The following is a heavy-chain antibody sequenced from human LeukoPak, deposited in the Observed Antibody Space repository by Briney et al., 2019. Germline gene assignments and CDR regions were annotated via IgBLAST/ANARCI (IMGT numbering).Heavy chain of an antibody. D-gene: IGHD3-16*01. CDR3: ARGTGEVTAGYY. Sequence: GGSLRLSCAASGFTFSSYAMSWVRQAPGKGLEWVSAISGSGGSTYYADSVKGRFTISRDNSKNTLFLQMNSLRVEDTAVYYCARGTGEVTAGYYWGQGTLVTVSS. J-gene: IGHJ4*02. CDR2: ISGSGGST. CDR1: GFTFSSYA. V-gene: IGHV3-23*01.